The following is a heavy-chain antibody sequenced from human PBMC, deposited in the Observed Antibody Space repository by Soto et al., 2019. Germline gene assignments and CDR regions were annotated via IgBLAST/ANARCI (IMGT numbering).Heavy chain of an antibody. J-gene: IGHJ4*02. CDR3: ARGYDRSGPTYFDY. Sequence: QVQLVQSGAEVKKPGASVKVSCKASGYTFTSYGITWVRQAPGQGLEWMGWISGYNGNTNYAQKLQGRVTMTTDTSTCKAYMELRSLRSDDSAVYYGARGYDRSGPTYFDYWGQVTLVTVSS. CDR1: GYTFTSYG. V-gene: IGHV1-18*01. CDR2: ISGYNGNT. D-gene: IGHD3-22*01.